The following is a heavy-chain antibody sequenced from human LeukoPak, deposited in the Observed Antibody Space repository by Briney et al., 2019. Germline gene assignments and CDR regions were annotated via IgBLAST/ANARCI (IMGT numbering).Heavy chain of an antibody. Sequence: SGPTLVNPTQTLTLTCTFSGFSLSTYGVGVGWIRQPPGKALEWLALIYWNGERHYSPSLKSRLTITEDTSKNLVVLTMTNMDPVDTATYYCAQGGGYWGQGTLVTVSS. J-gene: IGHJ4*02. CDR3: AQGGGY. CDR2: IYWNGER. D-gene: IGHD3-16*01. CDR1: GFSLSTYGVG. V-gene: IGHV2-5*01.